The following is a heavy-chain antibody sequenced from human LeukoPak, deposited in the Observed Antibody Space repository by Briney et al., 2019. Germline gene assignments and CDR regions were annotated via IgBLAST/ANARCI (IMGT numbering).Heavy chain of an antibody. D-gene: IGHD3-3*01. CDR3: ARGYDFWSGYYTYKFDP. CDR1: GYTFTGYY. J-gene: IGHJ5*02. Sequence: GASVKASCKASGYTFTGYYMHWVRQAPGQGLEWMGWINPNSGGTNYAQKFQGRVTMTRDTSISTAYMELSRLRSDDTAVYYCARGYDFWSGYYTYKFDPWGQGTLVTVSS. CDR2: INPNSGGT. V-gene: IGHV1-2*02.